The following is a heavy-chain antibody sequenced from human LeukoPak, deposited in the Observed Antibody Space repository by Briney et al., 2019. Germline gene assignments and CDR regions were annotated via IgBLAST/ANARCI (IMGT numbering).Heavy chain of an antibody. J-gene: IGHJ5*02. CDR1: GGSISSSSYY. D-gene: IGHD3-3*01. V-gene: IGHV4-39*07. CDR3: ARRGFLEWLYSSWFDP. Sequence: PSETLSLTCTVSGGSISSSSYYWGWIRQPPGKGLEWIGSIYYSGSTYYNPSLKSRVTISVDTSKNQFSLKLSSVTAADTAVYYCARRGFLEWLYSSWFDPWGQGTLVTVSS. CDR2: IYYSGST.